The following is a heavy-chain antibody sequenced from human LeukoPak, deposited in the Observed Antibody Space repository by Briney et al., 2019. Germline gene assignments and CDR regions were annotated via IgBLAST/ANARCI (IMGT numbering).Heavy chain of an antibody. CDR1: GFTFISYA. D-gene: IGHD6-19*01. CDR2: IDSGGST. J-gene: IGHJ4*02. Sequence: PGGSLRLSCAASGFTFISYAMSWVRQPPGKGLEWVSGIDSGGSTYYADSVKGRFTISRDYSKNTLYLQMNSLRAEDTALYYCAKGAVAGTALFDYWGQGTLASVS. CDR3: AKGAVAGTALFDY. V-gene: IGHV3-23*01.